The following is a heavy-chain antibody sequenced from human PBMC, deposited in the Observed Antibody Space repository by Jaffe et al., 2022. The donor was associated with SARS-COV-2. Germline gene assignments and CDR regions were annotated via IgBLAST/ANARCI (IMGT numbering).Heavy chain of an antibody. CDR1: GFTFSSYA. J-gene: IGHJ4*02. CDR2: VTVDDDT. CDR3: ARPPRYFDRANGYFFDY. D-gene: IGHD3-9*01. V-gene: IGHV3-23*04. Sequence: EVQLVESGGGLVQPGGSLRLSCAASGFTFSSYAMSWVRHQAPGRGLALVSVVTVDDDTYYADPVRGRFTISRDNSKNTLYLEMNSLRAEDTAVYYCARPPRYFDRANGYFFDYWGQGTLVTVSS.